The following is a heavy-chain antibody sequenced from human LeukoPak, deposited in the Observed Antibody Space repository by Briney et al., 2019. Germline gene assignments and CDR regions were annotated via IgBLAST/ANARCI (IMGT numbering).Heavy chain of an antibody. J-gene: IGHJ4*02. CDR3: ARDSGASHLDY. V-gene: IGHV1-2*02. D-gene: IGHD2-15*01. CDR1: GYTFTGDY. Sequence: ASVKVSCKASGYTFTGDYIHWVRQAPGQGLEWMGWINPNSGVTNYAQKFQGRVTMTRDTSISTAYMELSSLRSDDTAVYYCARDSGASHLDYWGQETLVTVSS. CDR2: INPNSGVT.